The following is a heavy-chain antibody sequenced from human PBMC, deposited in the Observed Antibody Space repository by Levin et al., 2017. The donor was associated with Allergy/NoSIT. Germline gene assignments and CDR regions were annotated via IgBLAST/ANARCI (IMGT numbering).Heavy chain of an antibody. CDR2: IGTNGDT. Sequence: LSLTCAASGFTFSSSDMHWVRQFTGKGLEWVSAIGTNGDTYYPGSVKGRFTISRENAKNSLYLQMNSLRAGDTAVYYCARAGIVRATVNAFDIWGQGTMVTVSS. CDR1: GFTFSSSD. V-gene: IGHV3-13*01. CDR3: ARAGIVRATVNAFDI. D-gene: IGHD1-26*01. J-gene: IGHJ3*02.